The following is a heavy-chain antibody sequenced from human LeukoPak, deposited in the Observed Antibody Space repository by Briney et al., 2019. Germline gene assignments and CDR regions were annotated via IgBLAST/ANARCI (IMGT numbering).Heavy chain of an antibody. Sequence: GGSLRLSCAASGFTFSRYWMSWVRQAPGKGLEWVASINQDGSARYHVDSVRGRFTISRDNARNSLFLQMDSLRAEDTAVYYCATMGLEPLPYYFDYWGQGTLVTVSS. J-gene: IGHJ4*02. CDR1: GFTFSRYW. V-gene: IGHV3-7*01. CDR3: ATMGLEPLPYYFDY. CDR2: INQDGSAR. D-gene: IGHD1-1*01.